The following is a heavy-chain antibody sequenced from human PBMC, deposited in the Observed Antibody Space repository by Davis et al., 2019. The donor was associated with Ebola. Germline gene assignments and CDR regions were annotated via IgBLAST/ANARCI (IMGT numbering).Heavy chain of an antibody. CDR1: GFTFSSYA. J-gene: IGHJ4*02. CDR2: ISGSGGST. Sequence: GESLKISCAASGFTFSSYAMSWVRQAPGKGLEWVSAISGSGGSTYYADSVKGRFTISRDNSKNTLYVQMNSLRAEDTAVYYCAISDYDYWGQGTLVTVSS. V-gene: IGHV3-23*01. CDR3: AISDYDY.